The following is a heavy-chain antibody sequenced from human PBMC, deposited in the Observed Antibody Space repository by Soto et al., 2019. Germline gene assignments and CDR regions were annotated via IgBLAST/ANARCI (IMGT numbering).Heavy chain of an antibody. CDR3: ARVSVYCSGGSCYYEDWFDP. D-gene: IGHD2-15*01. Sequence: SQTLSLTCAISGDSVSSNSAAWNWIRQSPSRGLEWLGRTYYRSKWYNDYAVSVKSRITINPDTSKNQFSLQLNSVTPEDTAVYYCARVSVYCSGGSCYYEDWFDPWGQGTLVTVSS. CDR1: GDSVSSNSAA. CDR2: TYYRSKWYN. J-gene: IGHJ5*02. V-gene: IGHV6-1*01.